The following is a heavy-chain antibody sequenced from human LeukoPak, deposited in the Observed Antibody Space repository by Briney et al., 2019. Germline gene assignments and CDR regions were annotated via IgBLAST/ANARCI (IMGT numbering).Heavy chain of an antibody. CDR3: ARGAPPQN. CDR1: GGSISSSSYY. Sequence: PSETLSLTCTVSGGSISSSSYYWGWIRQPPGKGLEWIGSVYYTGASYYNPSLKSRVTISIDTSKNHFSLNLTSVTAADTAVYYCARGAPPQNWGQGALVTVS. CDR2: VYYTGAS. J-gene: IGHJ4*02. V-gene: IGHV4-39*07.